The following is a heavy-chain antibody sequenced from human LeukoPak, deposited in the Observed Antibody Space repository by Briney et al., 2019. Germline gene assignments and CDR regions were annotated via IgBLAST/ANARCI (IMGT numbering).Heavy chain of an antibody. J-gene: IGHJ3*02. D-gene: IGHD3-22*01. CDR3: AKLVDSSGPSLPDGAFDI. CDR1: GFTFDDYA. Sequence: QSGGSLRLSCAASGFTFDDYAMHWVRHAPGKGLEWVSGISWNSGSIGYADSVKGRFTISRDNAKNSLYLQMNSLRAEDMALYYCAKLVDSSGPSLPDGAFDIWGQGTMVTVSS. CDR2: ISWNSGSI. V-gene: IGHV3-9*03.